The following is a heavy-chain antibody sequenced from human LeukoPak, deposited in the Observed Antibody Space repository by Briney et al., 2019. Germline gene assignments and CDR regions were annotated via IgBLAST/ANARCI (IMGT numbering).Heavy chain of an antibody. J-gene: IGHJ6*03. Sequence: PGGSLRLSCAASGFTFSNAWMSWVRQAPGKGLEWVSAISGSGAGTYYADSVKGRFTISRDNSKNTLYLQMNSLGAEETAVYYCAKGGIAVAGTSYYYYMDVWGKGTTVTISS. D-gene: IGHD6-19*01. CDR2: ISGSGAGT. CDR1: GFTFSNAW. V-gene: IGHV3-23*01. CDR3: AKGGIAVAGTSYYYYMDV.